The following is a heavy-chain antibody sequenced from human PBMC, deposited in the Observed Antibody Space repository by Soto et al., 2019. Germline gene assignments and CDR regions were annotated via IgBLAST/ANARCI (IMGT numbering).Heavy chain of an antibody. CDR1: GFTLSCCG. J-gene: IGHJ4*02. CDR2: ITYDGSEI. D-gene: IGHD6-19*01. CDR3: AKEQSSGFYRVVDY. Sequence: QVQVVESGGGVVQPGRSLRLSCAASGFTLSCCGMHWVRQAPGKGREWVGVITYDGSEIHYGDSVKGRFTISRDSSENTVYLQMNSLRVEVSAVYYCAKEQSSGFYRVVDYWGQGTLVTVSP. V-gene: IGHV3-30*18.